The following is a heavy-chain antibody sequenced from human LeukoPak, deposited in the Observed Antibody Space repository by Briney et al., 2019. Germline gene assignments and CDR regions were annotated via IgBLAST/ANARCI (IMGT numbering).Heavy chain of an antibody. J-gene: IGHJ4*02. V-gene: IGHV1-24*01. CDR3: ARGPYYYDSSGYSDFDY. Sequence: ASVKVSCKVSGYTLTELSMHWVRQAPGKGLEWMGGFDPEDGETIYAQKFQGRITMTEDTSTDTAYMELSSLRSEDTAVYYCARGPYYYDSSGYSDFDYWGQGTLVTVSS. CDR1: GYTLTELS. D-gene: IGHD3-22*01. CDR2: FDPEDGET.